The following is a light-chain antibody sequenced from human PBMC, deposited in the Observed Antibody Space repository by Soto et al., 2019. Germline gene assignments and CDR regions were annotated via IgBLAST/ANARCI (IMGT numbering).Light chain of an antibody. CDR3: QQYNSYPLT. J-gene: IGKJ4*01. V-gene: IGKV1-5*03. CDR1: QSISSW. Sequence: DIQMTQSPSTMSASVGDRVTITCRASQSISSWLAWYQQKPGKAPKLLIYKASSLESGVPSRFSGSGSGTEFTLTISSLQPDEFATYYCQQYNSYPLTVGGGTKVDIK. CDR2: KAS.